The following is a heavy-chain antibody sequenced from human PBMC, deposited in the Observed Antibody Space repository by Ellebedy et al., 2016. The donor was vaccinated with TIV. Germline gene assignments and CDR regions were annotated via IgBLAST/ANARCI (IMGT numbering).Heavy chain of an antibody. CDR2: ISYDGSNK. CDR1: GFTFSSYA. Sequence: GGSLRLSXAASGFTFSSYAMHWVRQAPGKGLEWVAVISYDGSNKYYADSVKGRFTISRDNSKNTLYLQMNSLRAEDTAVYYCARDLNSEYGDNVSPNPWGQGTLITVSS. CDR3: ARDLNSEYGDNVSPNP. J-gene: IGHJ5*02. D-gene: IGHD4-17*01. V-gene: IGHV3-30*04.